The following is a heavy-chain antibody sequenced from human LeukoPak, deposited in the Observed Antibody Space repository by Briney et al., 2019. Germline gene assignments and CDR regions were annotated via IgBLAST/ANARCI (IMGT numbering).Heavy chain of an antibody. D-gene: IGHD2-2*01. V-gene: IGHV3-23*01. CDR1: GFPFRSYA. Sequence: GSLRLSCAASGFPFRSYAMSWVRQAPGKGLEWVSVISTNGGRTYYADSVKGRFTISRDNSKNTLSLEMNSLRAEDTATYYCAKDGLCASTSCYWDFWGQGTLVTVSS. CDR2: ISTNGGRT. CDR3: AKDGLCASTSCYWDF. J-gene: IGHJ4*02.